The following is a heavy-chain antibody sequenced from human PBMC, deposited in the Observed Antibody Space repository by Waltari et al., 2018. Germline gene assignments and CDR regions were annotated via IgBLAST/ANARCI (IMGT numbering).Heavy chain of an antibody. CDR3: ARYYYGSGSYQNLDY. Sequence: GQGLEWMGGIIPIFGTANYAQKFQGRVTITTDESTSTAYMELSSLRSEDTAVYYCARYYYGSGSYQNLDYWGQGTLVTVSS. D-gene: IGHD3-10*01. V-gene: IGHV1-69*05. J-gene: IGHJ4*02. CDR2: IIPIFGTA.